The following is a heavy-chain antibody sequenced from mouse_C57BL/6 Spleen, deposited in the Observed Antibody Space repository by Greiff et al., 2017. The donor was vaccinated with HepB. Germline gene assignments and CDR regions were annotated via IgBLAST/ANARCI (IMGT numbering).Heavy chain of an antibody. CDR3: ASDYGNYTYVDV. D-gene: IGHD2-1*01. J-gene: IGHJ1*03. CDR1: GFNIKDYY. V-gene: IGHV14-2*01. CDR2: IDPEDGES. Sequence: VQLQQSGAELVKPGASVKLSCTASGFNIKDYYMHWVKQRTEQGLEWIGRIDPEDGESKYAAKFQGKATITADTSSNTAYLQLSSLTSEDTAVYYCASDYGNYTYVDVWGKGTTVTVSS.